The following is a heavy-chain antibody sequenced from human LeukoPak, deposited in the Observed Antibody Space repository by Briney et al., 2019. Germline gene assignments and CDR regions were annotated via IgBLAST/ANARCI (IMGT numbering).Heavy chain of an antibody. CDR3: ARGSCSSVSCNLDS. V-gene: IGHV3-21*01. CDR2: ISSSGSFI. CDR1: GLTFSSYS. D-gene: IGHD2-2*01. J-gene: IGHJ4*02. Sequence: GGSLRLSCAASGLTFSSYSMNWVRQAPGKGLEWVSSISSSGSFIYYADSLRGRFTISRDNAKNSLYLQMTSLRAEDTAVYYCARGSCSSVSCNLDSWGQGTLVTVSS.